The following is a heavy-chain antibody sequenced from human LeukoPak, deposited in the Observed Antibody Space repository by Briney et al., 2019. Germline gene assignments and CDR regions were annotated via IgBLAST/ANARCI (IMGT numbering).Heavy chain of an antibody. CDR1: GFTFSTYT. Sequence: GGSLRLSCAASGFTFSTYTMNWVRQAPGKGLEWVSSISSRSSYIYYADSVKGRFTISRDNAKNSLYLQMNSLRAEDTALYYCARGGENSGFDYWGQGTLVIVSS. J-gene: IGHJ4*02. CDR3: ARGGENSGFDY. D-gene: IGHD6-19*01. CDR2: ISSRSSYI. V-gene: IGHV3-21*01.